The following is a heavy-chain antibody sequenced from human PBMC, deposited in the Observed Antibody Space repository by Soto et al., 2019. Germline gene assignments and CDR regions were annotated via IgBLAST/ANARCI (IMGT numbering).Heavy chain of an antibody. J-gene: IGHJ4*02. CDR1: GFTFNSLS. CDR3: AREPYGDSQYFDY. Sequence: QVQLVESGGGMAQAGTSLRLSCTGSGFTFNSLSLHWVRQGPGKSLEWVAVVSFDGKVTYYADSVKGRFTVSRDISKNTIYLQANSLRPEDTAVYYCAREPYGDSQYFDYWGQGTPVTVSS. CDR2: VSFDGKVT. V-gene: IGHV3-30*04. D-gene: IGHD2-21*02.